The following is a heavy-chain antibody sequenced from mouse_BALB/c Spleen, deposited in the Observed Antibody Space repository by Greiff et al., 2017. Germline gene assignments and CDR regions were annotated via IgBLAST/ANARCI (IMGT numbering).Heavy chain of an antibody. V-gene: IGHV5-17*02. CDR2: ISSGSSTI. Sequence: EVKVVESGGGLVQPGGSRKLSCAASGFTFSSFGMHWVRQAPEKGLEWVAYISSGSSTIYYADTVKGRFTISRDNPKNTLFLQMTSLRSEDTAMYYCARDLDYWGQGTTLTVSS. J-gene: IGHJ2*01. CDR3: ARDLDY. CDR1: GFTFSSFG.